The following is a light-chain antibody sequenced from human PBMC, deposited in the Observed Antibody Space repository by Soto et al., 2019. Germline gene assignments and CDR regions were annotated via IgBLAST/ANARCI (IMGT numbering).Light chain of an antibody. J-gene: IGLJ2*01. CDR3: ATWDDSLSGVV. V-gene: IGLV1-47*02. Sequence: QAVVTQPPSASGTPGQRVTISCSGSSSNIETNDIFWHQQLPGSAPKLLIYSNDQRPSGVPDRFSASKSGTSASLAISGLRSEDEAEYFCATWDDSLSGVVFGGWTKLTIL. CDR2: SND. CDR1: SSNIETND.